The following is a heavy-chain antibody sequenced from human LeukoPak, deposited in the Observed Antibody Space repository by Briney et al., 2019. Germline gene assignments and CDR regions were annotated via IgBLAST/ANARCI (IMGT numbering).Heavy chain of an antibody. D-gene: IGHD2-15*01. J-gene: IGHJ4*02. CDR2: IKSKTDGGTT. CDR1: GFTFSNAW. CDR3: TALLYCESSCYSAYFDY. Sequence: GGSLRLSCAASGFTFSNAWMSWVRQAPGKGLEWVGSIKSKTDGGTTDYAAPVKGRFTISRDDSKNTLSLQMNSLKTEDTAVYYCTALLYCESSCYSAYFDYWGQGTLVTVSS. V-gene: IGHV3-15*01.